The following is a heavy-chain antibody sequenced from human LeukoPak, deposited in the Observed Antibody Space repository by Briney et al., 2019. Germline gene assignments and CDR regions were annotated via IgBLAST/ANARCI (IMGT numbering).Heavy chain of an antibody. J-gene: IGHJ4*02. CDR2: ISVYNGNT. V-gene: IGHV1-2*02. CDR1: GYTFTSYD. D-gene: IGHD3-10*01. CDR3: ARAQAQAYGSGSYYIPVISGSDY. Sequence: GASVKVSCKASGYTFTSYDINWVRQAPGQGLEWMGWISVYNGNTNYAQKFQGRVTMTRDTSISTAYMELSRLRSDDTAVYYCARAQAQAYGSGSYYIPVISGSDYWGQGTLVTVSS.